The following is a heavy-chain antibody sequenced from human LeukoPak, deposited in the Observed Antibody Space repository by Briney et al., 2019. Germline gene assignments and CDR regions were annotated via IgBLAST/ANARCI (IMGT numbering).Heavy chain of an antibody. CDR3: ARGFHFYASGTYSGAFDY. D-gene: IGHD3-10*01. J-gene: IGHJ4*02. Sequence: GGSLRLSCSASGFSVASIYMSWVRQAPGQGLQWVSVIHGNGGTDYAGSVRGRFTTSRDNSKNTLHLQMDNLRAEDTAVYYCARGFHFYASGTYSGAFDYWGQGTLVTVSS. V-gene: IGHV3-53*01. CDR2: IHGNGGT. CDR1: GFSVASIY.